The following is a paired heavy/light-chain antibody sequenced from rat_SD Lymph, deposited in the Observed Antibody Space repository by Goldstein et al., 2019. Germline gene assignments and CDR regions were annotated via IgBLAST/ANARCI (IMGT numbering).Light chain of an antibody. CDR1: KSISNN. CDR3: QQYNEYPLT. Sequence: VQMTQSPSYLAASPGESVSISCKASKSISNNLAWYQEKPGKANKLLIHSGSTLQSGTPSRFSGSGSGTDFTLTIRSLESEDFAVYYCQQYNEYPLTFGSGTKLEIK. J-gene: IGKJ5*01. V-gene: IGKV16S1*01. CDR2: SGS.
Heavy chain of an antibody. J-gene: IGHJ1*01. CDR2: ISSGSSYI. CDR3: ASQLGADWYFDF. CDR1: GFTFSNYG. V-gene: IGHV5-34*01. D-gene: IGHD5-1*01. Sequence: EVQLVESGGGLVQPGRSLKLSCVASGFTFSNYGMNWIRQAPGKGLEWVAYISSGSSYIYYAETVKGRFTISRDNAKNTLYLQMTSLRSEDTALYYCASQLGADWYFDFWGPGTMVTVSS.